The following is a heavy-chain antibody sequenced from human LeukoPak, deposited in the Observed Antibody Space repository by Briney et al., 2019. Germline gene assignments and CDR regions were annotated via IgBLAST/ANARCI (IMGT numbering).Heavy chain of an antibody. CDR1: SGSISSGTHY. Sequence: SETLSLTCNVSSGSISSGTHYWSWVRQRPGKGLEWIGHIFHSGSTYYNPSLQSQSIISIDTSKNQFSLNLNSVTAADTAVYYCARVLTIGGMRFDSWAREPWSPSPQ. J-gene: IGHJ4*02. CDR3: ARVLTIGGMRFDS. D-gene: IGHD3-10*01. CDR2: IFHSGST. V-gene: IGHV4-31*01.